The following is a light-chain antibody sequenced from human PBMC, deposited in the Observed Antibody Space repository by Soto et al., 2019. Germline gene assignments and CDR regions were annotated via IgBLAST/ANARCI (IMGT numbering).Light chain of an antibody. CDR1: QSVSSN. CDR3: QQYNNWPRT. J-gene: IGKJ1*01. V-gene: IGKV3-15*01. CDR2: GSS. Sequence: EIVMTQSPATLAVSPGEGGALSCMASQSVSSNLVWYQQQPGQAPRLLIYGSSTRAAGIPARFSGSGSGTEFTLTISSLQSEDFAVYYCQQYNNWPRTFGQGTKVDI.